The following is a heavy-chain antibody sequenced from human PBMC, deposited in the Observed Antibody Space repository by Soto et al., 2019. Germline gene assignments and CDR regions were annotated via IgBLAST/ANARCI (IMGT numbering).Heavy chain of an antibody. V-gene: IGHV1-69*18. CDR3: AREMPSTAAAYFYYGLNV. CDR1: VGAFNNYA. Sequence: QVQLVQSGAEVKRPGSSVKVSCKASVGAFNNYAIYWVRQAPGQGLEWLGTIVPVFPSVYYAPRFQGRLTITADGSTDTVYMMLTSMKSEDTAVYYCAREMPSTAAAYFYYGLNVGGQGTSVTFSS. CDR2: IVPVFPSV. D-gene: IGHD6-13*01. J-gene: IGHJ6*02.